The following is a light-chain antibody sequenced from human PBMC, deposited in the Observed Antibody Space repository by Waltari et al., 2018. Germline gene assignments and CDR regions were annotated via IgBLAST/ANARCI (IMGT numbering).Light chain of an antibody. V-gene: IGKV3-15*01. Sequence: EIVMTQSPATLSVPPGERATLPCRARQSVSSNLAWYQQKPGQAPRRLIYGPSTRATGIPARFSGSGSGTEFTLTISSLQSEDFAVYYCQQYNNWPPDTFGQGTKLEIK. CDR2: GPS. CDR1: QSVSSN. CDR3: QQYNNWPPDT. J-gene: IGKJ2*01.